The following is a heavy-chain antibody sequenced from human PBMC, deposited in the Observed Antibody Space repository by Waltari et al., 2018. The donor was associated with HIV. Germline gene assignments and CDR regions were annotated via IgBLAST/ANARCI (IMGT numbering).Heavy chain of an antibody. V-gene: IGHV3-23*01. CDR2: ISASGGRT. CDR1: GFTFSSYI. CDR3: AKVTVGIAVAGTKDY. J-gene: IGHJ4*02. D-gene: IGHD6-19*01. Sequence: EVQLLESGGGLVQPGGSLRLSCAASGFTFSSYIMTWVRQAPGKGLWWVSGISASGGRTYYADPLKGRFTISRDNSKNTLYLQMNSLRAGDTAVYYCAKVTVGIAVAGTKDYWGQGTVVIVSS.